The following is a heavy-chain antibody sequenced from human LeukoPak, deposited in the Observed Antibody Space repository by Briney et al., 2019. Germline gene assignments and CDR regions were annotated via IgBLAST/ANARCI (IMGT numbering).Heavy chain of an antibody. V-gene: IGHV1-18*01. CDR1: GYASSTSG. Sequence: ASVKVSCKASGYASSTSGISWVRQAPGQGLEWMGWISNYNGHTKYAQKFQGRVTMTTDTSTSTAYMELTSLTSDDTAVYYCARDKDLGAVAGTFDYWGQGTLLTVSS. CDR2: ISNYNGHT. D-gene: IGHD6-19*01. J-gene: IGHJ4*02. CDR3: ARDKDLGAVAGTFDY.